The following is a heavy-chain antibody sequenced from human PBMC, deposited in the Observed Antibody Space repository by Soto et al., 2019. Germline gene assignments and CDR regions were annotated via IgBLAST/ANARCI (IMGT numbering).Heavy chain of an antibody. CDR3: AKGGGTYWSDTSAYSAFDY. J-gene: IGHJ4*02. D-gene: IGHD3-22*01. Sequence: GGSLRLSCATSGLPFSGSAMHWVRQASGKGLEWVGRIRSKVNKYAATYGVSVQGRFTFSRDDSKNTVYLLMNSLETEDTAVYYCAKGGGTYWSDTSAYSAFDYWAQGTLVT. CDR2: IRSKVNKYAA. CDR1: GLPFSGSA. V-gene: IGHV3-73*01.